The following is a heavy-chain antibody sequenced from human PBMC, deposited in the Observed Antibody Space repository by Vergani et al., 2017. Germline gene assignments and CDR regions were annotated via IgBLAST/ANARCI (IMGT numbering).Heavy chain of an antibody. CDR1: GFSFGDYA. V-gene: IGHV3-49*04. CDR3: VRDRGLCAGGRCYTEAWDY. D-gene: IGHD2-2*02. CDR2: IRNKAYGGTT. Sequence: EVQLVESGGGLVPPGRSLRLSCAASGFSFGDYAMTWVRQAPGKGLEWVAFIRNKAYGGTTEYAASVKGRITISRDIAKNTLYLQVRSLRLEDTGVYHCVRDRGLCAGGRCYTEAWDYWGQGTPVTVSS. J-gene: IGHJ4*02.